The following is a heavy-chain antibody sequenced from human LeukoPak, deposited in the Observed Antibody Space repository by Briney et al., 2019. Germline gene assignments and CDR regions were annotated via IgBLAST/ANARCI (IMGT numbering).Heavy chain of an antibody. V-gene: IGHV4-39*07. J-gene: IGHJ4*02. CDR3: AKDRIVGATEGFDY. CDR2: IYHSGST. D-gene: IGHD1-26*01. CDR1: GGSISSGDYY. Sequence: SQTLSLTCTVSGGSISSGDYYWSWIRQPPGKGLEWIGSIYHSGSTYYNPSLKSRVTISVDTSKNQFSLKLSSVTAADTAVYYCAKDRIVGATEGFDYWGQGTLVTVSS.